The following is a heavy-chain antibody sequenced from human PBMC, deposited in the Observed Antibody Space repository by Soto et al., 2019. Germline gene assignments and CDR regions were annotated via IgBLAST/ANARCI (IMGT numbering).Heavy chain of an antibody. J-gene: IGHJ4*02. CDR3: ARGGSGWPFDY. V-gene: IGHV1-3*01. CDR1: GYNFPNYA. Sequence: ASVKVSCKASGYNFPNYAVEWVLQAPGQRPEWMGCINAGNGDTEYSPKFQGTVTITRDTSASTAYMELHSLTSEDTAVYYCARGGSGWPFDYWGQGTLVTVSS. CDR2: INAGNGDT. D-gene: IGHD6-19*01.